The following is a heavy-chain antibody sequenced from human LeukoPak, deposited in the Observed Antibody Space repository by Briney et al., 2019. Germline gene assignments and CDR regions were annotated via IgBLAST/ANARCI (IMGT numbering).Heavy chain of an antibody. CDR1: GYTFASYG. J-gene: IGHJ4*02. D-gene: IGHD6-13*01. V-gene: IGHV1-2*02. Sequence: ASVKVSCKASGYTFASYGISWVRQAPGQGLEWMGWINPNSGGTNYAQKFQGRVTMTRDTSISTAYMELSRLRSDDTAVYYCARDLSSSWYGYYFDYWGQGTLVTVSS. CDR2: INPNSGGT. CDR3: ARDLSSSWYGYYFDY.